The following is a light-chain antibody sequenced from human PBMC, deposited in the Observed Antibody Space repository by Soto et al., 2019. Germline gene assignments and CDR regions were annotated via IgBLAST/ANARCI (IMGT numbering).Light chain of an antibody. CDR2: DAS. V-gene: IGKV3-11*01. J-gene: IGKJ2*01. Sequence: EIVLTQSPATLSLSPGERATLSCRASQSVSRYLAWYPQKPGPAPRLLIYDASNRATCIPARFSGGGSETDFTLTISSIKPEDFAVYYCQKRFIWPRFTFGQGTKMEIK. CDR3: QKRFIWPRFT. CDR1: QSVSRY.